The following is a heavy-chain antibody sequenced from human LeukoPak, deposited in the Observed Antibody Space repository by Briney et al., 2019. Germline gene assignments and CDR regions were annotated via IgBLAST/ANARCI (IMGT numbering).Heavy chain of an antibody. J-gene: IGHJ4*02. CDR2: ISSTSSPI. CDR1: GFTFSVYS. CDR3: ARGPKGKPPRYYFDY. V-gene: IGHV3-48*01. Sequence: SGGSLRLSCVASGFTFSVYSMNRVRQSPGKGLEWVSYISSTSSPIYYTDSVKGRFTISRDNAKNSLYLQMNSLRVEDTAVYYCARGPKGKPPRYYFDYWGQGTLVTVSS. D-gene: IGHD4-23*01.